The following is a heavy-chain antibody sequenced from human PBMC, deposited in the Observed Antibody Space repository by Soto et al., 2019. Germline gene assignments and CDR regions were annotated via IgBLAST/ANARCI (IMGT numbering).Heavy chain of an antibody. CDR1: GFTFSNAW. V-gene: IGHV3-15*07. Sequence: EVQLVESGGGLVKPGGSLRLSCAASGFTFSNAWMNWVRQAPGKGLEWVGRIKRKTDGGTTDYAAPVKGRFTISRDDSKNTLYLQRNSLKTEDTAVYYCTTGDKDTAMERDYFDYWGQGTLVTVSS. CDR3: TTGDKDTAMERDYFDY. J-gene: IGHJ4*02. CDR2: IKRKTDGGTT. D-gene: IGHD5-18*01.